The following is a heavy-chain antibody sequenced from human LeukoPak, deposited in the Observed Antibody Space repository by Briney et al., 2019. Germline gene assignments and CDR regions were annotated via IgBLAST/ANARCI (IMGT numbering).Heavy chain of an antibody. V-gene: IGHV4-59*12. D-gene: IGHD6-13*01. CDR3: ARRGYSSSWYASYYFDY. Sequence: SETLSLTCTVSGGSISSYYWSWIRQPPGKGLEWIGYIYYSGSTNYNPSLKSRVTISVDTSKNQFSLKLSSVTAADTAVYYCARRGYSSSWYASYYFDYWGQGTLVTVSS. CDR1: GGSISSYY. CDR2: IYYSGST. J-gene: IGHJ4*02.